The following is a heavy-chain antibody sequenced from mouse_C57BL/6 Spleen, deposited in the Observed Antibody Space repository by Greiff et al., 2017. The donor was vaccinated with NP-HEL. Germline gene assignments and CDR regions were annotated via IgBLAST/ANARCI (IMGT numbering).Heavy chain of an antibody. Sequence: VQLQQSGPELVKPGASVKIYCKASGYAFSSSWMNWVKQRPGKGLEWIGRLYPGDGVTNYHGELKGKATLTADKSSSTAYMQLSSLTSGDEAVYFCARWWTARPNFDYWGQGNTLTVSS. CDR2: LYPGDGVT. D-gene: IGHD3-2*01. J-gene: IGHJ2*01. CDR3: ARWWTARPNFDY. V-gene: IGHV1-82*01. CDR1: GYAFSSSW.